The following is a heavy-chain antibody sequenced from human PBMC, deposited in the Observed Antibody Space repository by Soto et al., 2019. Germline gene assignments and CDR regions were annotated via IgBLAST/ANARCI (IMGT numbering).Heavy chain of an antibody. CDR1: GFTFSMYW. J-gene: IGHJ6*02. V-gene: IGHV3-7*03. CDR2: IKQDGGEK. D-gene: IGHD3-9*01. CDR3: LRDQLILPADDFYFGVDV. Sequence: EVQLVESGGGSVQPGESLRLSCLASGFTFSMYWMSWVRQAPGKGLEWVARIKQDGGEKYYVDSVKGRFTVSSDNAKNSLYLQLRSLRADDAGIYYCLRDQLILPADDFYFGVDVWGQVTTVSVSS.